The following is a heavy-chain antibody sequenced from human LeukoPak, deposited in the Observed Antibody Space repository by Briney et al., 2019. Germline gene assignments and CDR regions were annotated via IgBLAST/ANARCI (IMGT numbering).Heavy chain of an antibody. V-gene: IGHV1-3*01. Sequence: ASVKVSCKASGYTFTSYAMHWVRQAPGQRLEWMGWINAGNGNTKYSQKFQGRVTITRDTSASTAYMELSSLRSEDTAVYYCAREGLWFGGAVFDYWGQGTLVTVSS. CDR2: INAGNGNT. J-gene: IGHJ4*02. CDR3: AREGLWFGGAVFDY. CDR1: GYTFTSYA. D-gene: IGHD3-10*01.